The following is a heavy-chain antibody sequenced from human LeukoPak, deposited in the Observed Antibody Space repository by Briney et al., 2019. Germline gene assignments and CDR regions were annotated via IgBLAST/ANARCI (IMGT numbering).Heavy chain of an antibody. CDR2: INHSGST. D-gene: IGHD5-24*01. CDR3: ARNRRDGYNYVPDY. V-gene: IGHV4-34*01. J-gene: IGHJ4*02. CDR1: GGSFSGYY. Sequence: PSETLSLTCAVYGGSFSGYYWSWIRQPPGKGLEWIGEINHSGSTNYNPSLKSRVTISVDTSKNQFSLKLSSVTAADTAVYYCARNRRDGYNYVPDYWGQGTLVTVSS.